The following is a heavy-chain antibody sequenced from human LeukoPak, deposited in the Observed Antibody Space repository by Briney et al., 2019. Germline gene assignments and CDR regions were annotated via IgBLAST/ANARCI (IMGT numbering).Heavy chain of an antibody. CDR2: ISDDGSTT. Sequence: GGSLRLSCEASGFSLSGYWMHWVRQAPGKGLVWVSRISDDGSTTNYADSVKGRFTISRDNAKNTLYLQMNSLRADDSAVYYCAGTTTTCCNYWGQGTLVTVSS. CDR1: GFSLSGYW. D-gene: IGHD4-4*01. J-gene: IGHJ4*02. CDR3: AGTTTTCCNY. V-gene: IGHV3-74*01.